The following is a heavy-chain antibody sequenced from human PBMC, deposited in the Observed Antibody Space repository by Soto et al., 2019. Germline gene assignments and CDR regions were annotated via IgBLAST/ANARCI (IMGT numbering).Heavy chain of an antibody. J-gene: IGHJ6*02. CDR3: ARGLRGISFYGMDV. D-gene: IGHD3-16*01. CDR1: GFTFSLYG. CDR2: IWYDGSNK. Sequence: QVQLVESGGGGVQPGRSLGPSCAACGFTFSLYGLHWVRQVPGKGLEWVAVIWYDGSNKFYADSVKGRFTISRDNSKNTLYLQMNSLRDEDTAVYYCARGLRGISFYGMDVWGQGTTVIVSS. V-gene: IGHV3-33*01.